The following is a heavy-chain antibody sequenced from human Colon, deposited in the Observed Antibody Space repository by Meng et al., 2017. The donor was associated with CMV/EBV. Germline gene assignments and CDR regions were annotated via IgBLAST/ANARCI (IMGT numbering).Heavy chain of an antibody. Sequence: CPVSGGSVSSVSCYWSWIRQPPGKGLEWIGYIYYSGSTNYNPSLKSRVTISVDTSKNQFSLKLSSVTAADTAVYYCARASSSGWYDYWGQGTLVTVSS. CDR1: GGSVSSVSCY. CDR3: ARASSSGWYDY. V-gene: IGHV4-61*01. J-gene: IGHJ4*02. D-gene: IGHD6-19*01. CDR2: IYYSGST.